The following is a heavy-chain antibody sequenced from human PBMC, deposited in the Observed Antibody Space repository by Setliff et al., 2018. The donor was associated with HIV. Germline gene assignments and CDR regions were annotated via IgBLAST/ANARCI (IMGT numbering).Heavy chain of an antibody. CDR1: GVSISNYY. D-gene: IGHD3-3*01. CDR3: ARVPFTTGFDY. Sequence: SSETLSLTCTVSGVSISNYYWSWIRQPAGKGLEWIGRIYTSGNTNYNPSLKSRVTMSVDTSKNHFSLKLSSVTAADTAVFYCARVPFTTGFDYWGQGILVTVSS. CDR2: IYTSGNT. J-gene: IGHJ4*02. V-gene: IGHV4-4*07.